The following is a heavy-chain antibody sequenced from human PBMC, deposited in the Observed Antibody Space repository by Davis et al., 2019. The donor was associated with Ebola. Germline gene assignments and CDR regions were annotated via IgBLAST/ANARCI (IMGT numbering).Heavy chain of an antibody. V-gene: IGHV4-59*01. CDR2: IYYSGST. CDR3: ARDSSSGYYSFDP. J-gene: IGHJ5*02. D-gene: IGHD3-22*01. Sequence: PSETLSLTCTVSGGSISSYYWSWIRQPPGKGLEWIGYIYYSGSTNYNPSLKSRVTISVDTSKNQFSLKLSSVTAADTAVYYCARDSSSGYYSFDPWGQGTLVTVSS. CDR1: GGSISSYY.